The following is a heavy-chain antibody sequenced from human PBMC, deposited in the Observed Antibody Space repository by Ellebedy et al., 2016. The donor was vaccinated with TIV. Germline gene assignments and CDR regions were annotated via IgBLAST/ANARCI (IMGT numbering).Heavy chain of an antibody. CDR2: MSVTFNKN. Sequence: GESLKISCAASGFTFSNSAMSWVRQAPGKGLEWVSAMSVTFNKNYYIDSVKGRFTISRDNAKNSLYLQMNSLRAEDTAVYYCARSRYCSSASRGFLDYWGQGALVTVSS. CDR3: ARSRYCSSASRGFLDY. CDR1: GFTFSNSA. J-gene: IGHJ4*02. D-gene: IGHD2-2*01. V-gene: IGHV3-21*04.